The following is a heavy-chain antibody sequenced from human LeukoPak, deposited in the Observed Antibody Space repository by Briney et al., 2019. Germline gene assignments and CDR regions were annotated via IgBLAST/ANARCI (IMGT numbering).Heavy chain of an antibody. Sequence: SETLSLTCTVSGYSISSGYYWGWIRQPPGKGLEWIRSIYHSGSTYYNPSLKSRVTISVDTSKNQFSLKLSSVTAADTAVYYCASTYYDSSGYDAFDIWGQGTMVTVSS. V-gene: IGHV4-38-2*02. J-gene: IGHJ3*02. CDR3: ASTYYDSSGYDAFDI. CDR1: GYSISSGYY. D-gene: IGHD3-22*01. CDR2: IYHSGST.